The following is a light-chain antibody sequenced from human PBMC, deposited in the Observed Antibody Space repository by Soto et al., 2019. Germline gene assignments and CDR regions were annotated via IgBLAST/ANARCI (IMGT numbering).Light chain of an antibody. Sequence: MTQSPATVAVFLGDRVTISCRASQGINNDLAWYQQKPGHAPRLLIYGASTLPSGVPSRFSGGGSGTDFTLTISSLQSEDFAFYYCQQNNRGPPVTFGRGTKVDVK. CDR2: GAS. CDR1: QGINND. V-gene: IGKV3-15*01. J-gene: IGKJ3*01. CDR3: QQNNRGPPVT.